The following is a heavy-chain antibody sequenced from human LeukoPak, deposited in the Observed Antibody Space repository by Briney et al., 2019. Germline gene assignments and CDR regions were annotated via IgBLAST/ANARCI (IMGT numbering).Heavy chain of an antibody. J-gene: IGHJ4*02. V-gene: IGHV3-21*03. CDR1: GFTFSTYS. D-gene: IGHD1-14*01. CDR3: ARDWYGQADY. CDR2: IDRSSTYI. Sequence: MPGGSMRLSCAASGFTFSTYSMNWVRQAPGKGLEWVSSIDRSSTYIYYADSVMGRFTISRDNARNSLYLQMNSLRAEDTAVYYCARDWYGQADYWGQRSLIPVSS.